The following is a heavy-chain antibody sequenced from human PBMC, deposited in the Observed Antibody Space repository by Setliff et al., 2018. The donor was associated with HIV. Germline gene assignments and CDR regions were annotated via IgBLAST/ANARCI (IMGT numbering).Heavy chain of an antibody. CDR1: GGSLSGYY. D-gene: IGHD3-10*01. J-gene: IGHJ5*02. CDR3: ARHRAQRGSGTYYDDWFDP. CDR2: VHYSGRT. Sequence: PSETLSLTCAAYGGSLSGYYWSWIRQTPGKGLEWIGEVHYSGRTAYNPSLQSRVAISVDMYRNQFFLRLTPVTAADTSVYYCARHRAQRGSGTYYDDWFDPWGQGTLVTVSS. V-gene: IGHV4-34*01.